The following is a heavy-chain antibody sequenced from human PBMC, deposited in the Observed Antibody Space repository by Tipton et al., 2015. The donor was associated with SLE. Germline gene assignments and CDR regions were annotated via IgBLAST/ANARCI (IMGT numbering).Heavy chain of an antibody. D-gene: IGHD4-11*01. V-gene: IGHV4-4*07. Sequence: TLSLTCTVSGGSIISYYWNWIRQPPGKGLEWIGRIFTSGSTNYNPSLKSRVTISLYTSKNQSSLKLSSVTAADTAVYYCARVTVHHAFDIWGQGTMVTVSS. CDR3: ARVTVHHAFDI. CDR1: GGSIISYY. CDR2: IFTSGST. J-gene: IGHJ3*02.